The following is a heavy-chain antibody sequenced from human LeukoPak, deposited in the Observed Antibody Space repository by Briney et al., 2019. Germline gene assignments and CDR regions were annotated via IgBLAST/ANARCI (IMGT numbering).Heavy chain of an antibody. V-gene: IGHV4-59*08. CDR1: GGSISSYY. CDR3: ACGYSSDYFDY. J-gene: IGHJ4*02. D-gene: IGHD5-18*01. Sequence: SETLSLTCTVSGGSISSYYWSWIRQPPGKGLEWIGYIYYSGSTNYDPSLKSRVTISVDTSKNQFSLKLSSVTAADTAVYYCACGYSSDYFDYWGQGTLVTVSS. CDR2: IYYSGST.